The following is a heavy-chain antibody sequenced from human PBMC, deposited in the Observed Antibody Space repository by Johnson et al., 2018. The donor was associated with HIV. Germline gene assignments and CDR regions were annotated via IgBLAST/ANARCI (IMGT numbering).Heavy chain of an antibody. CDR2: ISHDGNNK. D-gene: IGHD3-22*01. V-gene: IGHV3-30*18. J-gene: IGHJ3*02. CDR3: AKDTYDSDAFDI. Sequence: QVQLVESGGGVVQPGRSLRLSCAASGFTFSTFGMHWVRQAPGKGLEWVAVISHDGNNKYYADSLKGRFTISRENSKNTLYLQMNSLRAEDTAVYYCAKDTYDSDAFDIWGQGTMVTVSS. CDR1: GFTFSTFG.